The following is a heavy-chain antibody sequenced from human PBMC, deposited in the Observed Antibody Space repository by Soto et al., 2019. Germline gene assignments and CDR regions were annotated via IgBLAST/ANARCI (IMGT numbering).Heavy chain of an antibody. J-gene: IGHJ6*02. CDR3: ARDLLVKMPRNYYYYGMDV. D-gene: IGHD2-2*01. V-gene: IGHV1-18*01. CDR1: GYTFTSYG. CDR2: ISAYNGNT. Sequence: ASVKVSCKASGYTFTSYGISWVRQAPGQGLEWMGWISAYNGNTNYAQKLQGRVTMTTDTSTSTAYMELRSLRSDDTAVYYCARDLLVKMPRNYYYYGMDVWGQGTTVTVSS.